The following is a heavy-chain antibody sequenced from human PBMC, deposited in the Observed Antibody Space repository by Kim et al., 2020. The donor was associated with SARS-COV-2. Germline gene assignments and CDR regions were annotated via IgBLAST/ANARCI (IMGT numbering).Heavy chain of an antibody. CDR2: TSGDNRD. CDR3: VRYEH. Sequence: TSGDNRDHYADSVKGRFTISRDNSKNTVYLQMNSLTVDDTATYYCVRYEHWSQGALVTVSS. V-gene: IGHV3-53*01. J-gene: IGHJ4*02. D-gene: IGHD3-16*01.